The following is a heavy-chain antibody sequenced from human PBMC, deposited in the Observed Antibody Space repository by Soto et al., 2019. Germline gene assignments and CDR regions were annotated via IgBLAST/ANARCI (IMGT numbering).Heavy chain of an antibody. CDR1: GFTFSTFG. CDR2: VSHDGRNR. V-gene: IGHV3-30*18. Sequence: QVQLVESGGGVVQPGRSLTLSCAASGFTFSTFGMHWVRQAPGKGPEWVAVVSHDGRNRYYADSVKGRFTVSREESKNTVFLQMNSLRVEDTAVYYCAKVRSGYGYDGMDVWGQGTTVIVSS. D-gene: IGHD5-18*01. J-gene: IGHJ6*02. CDR3: AKVRSGYGYDGMDV.